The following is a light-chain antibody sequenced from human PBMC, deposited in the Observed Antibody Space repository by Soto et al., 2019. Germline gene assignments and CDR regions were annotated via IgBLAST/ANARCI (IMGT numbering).Light chain of an antibody. V-gene: IGKV1-33*01. CDR3: QQFSSLPLT. J-gene: IGKJ4*01. CDR1: QDISNY. Sequence: IQMTQSPSSLSASVGDRVTMTCQASQDISNYVNWYQQKPGKAPKLLIYDASNLETGVPSRFSGSGSGTDFTFTISSLQPEDFAAYYCQQFSSLPLTFGGGTKVEI. CDR2: DAS.